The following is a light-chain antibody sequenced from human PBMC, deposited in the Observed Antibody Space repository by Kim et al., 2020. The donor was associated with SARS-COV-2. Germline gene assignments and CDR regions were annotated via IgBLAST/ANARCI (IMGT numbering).Light chain of an antibody. Sequence: GQRVIISCSGSWSNVGRNYVYWYQQLPGTAPKLLIHRNNQRPSGVPDRFSGSKSGTSASLAISGLRSEDEGDYYCATWDDSLSGWMFGGGTKVTVL. CDR3: ATWDDSLSGWM. V-gene: IGLV1-47*01. J-gene: IGLJ3*02. CDR2: RNN. CDR1: WSNVGRNY.